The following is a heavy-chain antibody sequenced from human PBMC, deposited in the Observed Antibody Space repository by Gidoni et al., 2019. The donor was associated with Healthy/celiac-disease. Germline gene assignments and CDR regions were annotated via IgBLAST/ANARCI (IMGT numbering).Heavy chain of an antibody. J-gene: IGHJ3*02. CDR3: TRGPGYSSSWSAFDI. D-gene: IGHD6-13*01. CDR1: GFTFGDYA. V-gene: IGHV3-49*03. Sequence: EVQLVESGGGLVQPGRSLRLSCTASGFTFGDYAMSWFRLAPGKLLEWVGFSRSKAYGGTTEYAASVKGRFTISRDDTKSIAYLQMNSLKTEDTAVYYCTRGPGYSSSWSAFDIWGQGTMVTVSS. CDR2: SRSKAYGGTT.